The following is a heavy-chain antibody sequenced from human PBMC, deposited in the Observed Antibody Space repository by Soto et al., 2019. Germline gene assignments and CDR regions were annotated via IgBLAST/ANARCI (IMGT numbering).Heavy chain of an antibody. CDR3: ASDLTGTSLGSNWFDY. J-gene: IGHJ5*01. CDR1: GGSISSYY. CDR2: IYTSGST. V-gene: IGHV4-4*07. D-gene: IGHD1-7*01. Sequence: SETLSLTCTVSGGSISSYYWSWIRQPAGKGLEWIGRIYTSGSTNYNPSLKSRVTMTVDTSKNQFSLKLSSVTAADTAVYYCASDLTGTSLGSNWFDYWGQGTLVTVSS.